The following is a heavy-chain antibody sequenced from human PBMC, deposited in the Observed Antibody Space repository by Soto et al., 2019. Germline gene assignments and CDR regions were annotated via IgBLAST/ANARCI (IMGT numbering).Heavy chain of an antibody. J-gene: IGHJ5*01. D-gene: IGHD6-19*01. CDR3: AKDLYSSDWFNFFDS. CDR1: GSSFSTTG. Sequence: QVPLVESGGGVVQPGRSLRLSCAASGSSFSTTGMHWVRQAPGKGLEWVAMISHDGGAVHFADSVKGRFTISRDDSTNTLYLQMNSLRPEDTAVYYCAKDLYSSDWFNFFDSWGQGSLVTVSS. V-gene: IGHV3-30*18. CDR2: ISHDGGAV.